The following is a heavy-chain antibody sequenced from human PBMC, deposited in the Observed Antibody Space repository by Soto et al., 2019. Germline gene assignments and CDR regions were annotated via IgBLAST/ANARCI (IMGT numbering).Heavy chain of an antibody. CDR1: GGSISSSNW. CDR2: IYHSGST. D-gene: IGHD3-10*01. CDR3: ARNRITMVRGAPAGIDY. V-gene: IGHV4-4*02. Sequence: SETLSLTCAVSGGSISSSNWWSWVRQPPGKGLEWIGEIYHSGSTNYNPSLKSRVTISVDKSKNQFSLKLSSVTAAGTAVYYCARNRITMVRGAPAGIDYWGRGTLVTVSS. J-gene: IGHJ4*02.